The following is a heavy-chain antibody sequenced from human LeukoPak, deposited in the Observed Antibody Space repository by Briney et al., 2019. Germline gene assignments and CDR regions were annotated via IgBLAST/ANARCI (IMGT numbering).Heavy chain of an antibody. CDR1: GFTFSSYE. Sequence: AGGSLRLSCAASGFTFSSYEMNWVRQAPGKGLEWVSYISSSGSTIYYADSVKGRFTISRDNAKNSLYLQMNSLRAEDTAVYYCANDKLYNWNDHEFDYWGQGTLVTVSS. J-gene: IGHJ4*02. CDR2: ISSSGSTI. V-gene: IGHV3-48*03. CDR3: ANDKLYNWNDHEFDY. D-gene: IGHD1-1*01.